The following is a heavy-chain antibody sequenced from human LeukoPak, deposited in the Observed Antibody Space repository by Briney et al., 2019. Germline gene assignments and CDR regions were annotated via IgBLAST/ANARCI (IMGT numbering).Heavy chain of an antibody. CDR1: GASITSCY. J-gene: IGHJ3*02. CDR3: VRDGANWEEPNDAFDT. D-gene: IGHD1-26*01. CDR2: LYTTGTT. V-gene: IGHV4-4*07. Sequence: PSETLSLTCAVSGASITSCYWSWVRQSAGKGLEWFGRLYTTGTTNYNPSLKSRVTMSGDSSKNQLSLTLTSVTAADTAVYYCVRDGANWEEPNDAFDTWGQGTLVTVSS.